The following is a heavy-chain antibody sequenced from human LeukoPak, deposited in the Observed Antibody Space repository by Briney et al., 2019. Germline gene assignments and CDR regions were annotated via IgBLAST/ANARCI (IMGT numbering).Heavy chain of an antibody. V-gene: IGHV4-30-4*08. CDR3: ARRDGDYDGAHFDY. Sequence: PSETLSLTCTVSGGSISSGDYYWSWIRQPPGKGLEWIGYIYYSGSTNYNPSLKSRVTISVDTSKNQFSLNLSSVTAADTAVYYCARRDGDYDGAHFDYWGQGNLVTVSS. CDR1: GGSISSGDYY. J-gene: IGHJ4*02. D-gene: IGHD4-17*01. CDR2: IYYSGST.